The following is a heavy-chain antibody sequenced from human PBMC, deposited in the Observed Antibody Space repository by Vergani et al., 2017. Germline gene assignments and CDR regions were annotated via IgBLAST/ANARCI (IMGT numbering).Heavy chain of an antibody. CDR2: IGYDGSNK. J-gene: IGHJ4*02. V-gene: IGHV3-33*01. CDR1: GFTFSSYG. CDR3: ARELGSGSYYQQGNFDY. Sequence: QVQLVESGGGVVQPGRSLRLSCAASGFTFSSYGMHWVRQAPGKGLEWVAVIGYDGSNKYYADSVKGRFTISRDNSKNTLYLQMNSLRAEDTAVYYCARELGSGSYYQQGNFDYWGQGTLVTVSS. D-gene: IGHD3-10*01.